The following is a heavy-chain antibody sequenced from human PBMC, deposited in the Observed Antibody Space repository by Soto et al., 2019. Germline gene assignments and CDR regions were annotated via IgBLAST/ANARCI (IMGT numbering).Heavy chain of an antibody. Sequence: QVQVVQAGVEVRRPGSSVKVSCKASGDTFKNCVISWVRQAPGQGLEWMGGIIPLFGTTDFAQRFQGRLTITTDESTTTAYMELSRLRAEDTATYFGAAELRFGKVSVVWGQGTTVIVSS. CDR2: IIPLFGTT. D-gene: IGHD1-7*01. V-gene: IGHV1-69*01. CDR1: GDTFKNCV. J-gene: IGHJ6*02. CDR3: AAELRFGKVSVV.